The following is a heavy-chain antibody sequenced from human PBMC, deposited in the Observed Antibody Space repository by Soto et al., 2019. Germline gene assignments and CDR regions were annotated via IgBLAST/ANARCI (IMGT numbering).Heavy chain of an antibody. CDR1: GFTFSTYS. Sequence: EVQVVESGGAFVQPGESLRLSCATSGFTFSTYSMNWVRQAPGKGLEWVSYISLNGDSIYYGDSMKGRFTISRDNAKKSLYLLMDRLREEDTAMYFCARGCVGDCQDYFYFWGQGTVVSVTS. J-gene: IGHJ4*02. D-gene: IGHD2-21*02. CDR2: ISLNGDSI. CDR3: ARGCVGDCQDYFYF. V-gene: IGHV3-48*02.